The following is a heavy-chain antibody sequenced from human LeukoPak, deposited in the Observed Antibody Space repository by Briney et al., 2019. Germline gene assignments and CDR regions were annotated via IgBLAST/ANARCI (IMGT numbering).Heavy chain of an antibody. D-gene: IGHD5-12*01. CDR3: ARAGPRGYSGYDSYYYMDV. Sequence: SVKVSCKASGGTFSSYAISWVRQAPGQGLEWMGGIIPIFGTANYAQKFQGRVTITTDESTSTAYMELSSLRSEDTAVYYCARAGPRGYSGYDSYYYMDVWGKGTTVTVPS. J-gene: IGHJ6*03. V-gene: IGHV1-69*05. CDR2: IIPIFGTA. CDR1: GGTFSSYA.